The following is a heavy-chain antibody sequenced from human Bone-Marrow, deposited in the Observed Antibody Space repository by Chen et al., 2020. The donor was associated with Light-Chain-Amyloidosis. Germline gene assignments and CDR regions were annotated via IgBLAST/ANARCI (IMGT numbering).Heavy chain of an antibody. CDR3: TATTVSEDYHGY. D-gene: IGHD4-17*01. CDR2: IKSKTDGGTI. J-gene: IGHJ4*02. V-gene: IGHV3-15*01. CDR1: GFTFSNYG. Sequence: MQLVESGGGVVQPGRSLRLSCAASGFTFSNYGMHWVRQAPGKGLEWVGRIKSKTDGGTIDYAAPVKGRFTISGDDSKNQLDLQMDSLKSEDTAVYYCTATTVSEDYHGYWGQGALVTVSS.